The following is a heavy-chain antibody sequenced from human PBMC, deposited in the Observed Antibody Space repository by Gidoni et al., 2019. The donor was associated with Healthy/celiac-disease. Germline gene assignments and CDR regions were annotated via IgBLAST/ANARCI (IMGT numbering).Heavy chain of an antibody. V-gene: IGHV4-59*08. CDR2: IYYSGRT. D-gene: IGHD1-1*01. Sequence: VELQESCPGMVKPSETMSLSCPVSGGSISSFYWIWVRQPTGKGLEWIGYIYYSGRTNYNPSLKSRVTISVDTSKNEFSLKRSSVTAADTAVYFCASLLGGIYVDYWGQGTRVTASS. CDR1: GGSISSFY. CDR3: ASLLGGIYVDY. J-gene: IGHJ4*02.